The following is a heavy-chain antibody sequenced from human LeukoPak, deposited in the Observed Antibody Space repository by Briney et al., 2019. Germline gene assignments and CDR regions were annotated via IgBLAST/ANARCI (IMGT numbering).Heavy chain of an antibody. CDR1: GYIFTNYY. CDR2: INPRSGGT. D-gene: IGHD2-21*01. CDR3: ARHVSSSGEDS. Sequence: GASVKVSCKASGYIFTNYYMHWVRQAPGQGLEWMGWINPRSGGTNFAQKFQGRVTMTRDTSISAAYMELSRLRSDDTAVYYGARHVSSSGEDSWGQGTLVTVSS. V-gene: IGHV1-2*02. J-gene: IGHJ4*02.